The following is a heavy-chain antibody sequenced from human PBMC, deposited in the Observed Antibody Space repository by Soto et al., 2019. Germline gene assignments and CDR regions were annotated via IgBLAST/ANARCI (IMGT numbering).Heavy chain of an antibody. J-gene: IGHJ6*02. CDR3: ARETLVLEAHWVGHYYYYGMDV. D-gene: IGHD1-7*01. CDR2: ISAYNGNT. Sequence: QVQLVQSGAEVKKPGASVKVSCKASGYTFTSYGISWVRQAPGQGLEWMGWISAYNGNTNYAQKLQGRVTMTTDTSTSTAYMELRSLRSDDTAVYYCARETLVLEAHWVGHYYYYGMDVWGQGTTVTVSS. CDR1: GYTFTSYG. V-gene: IGHV1-18*01.